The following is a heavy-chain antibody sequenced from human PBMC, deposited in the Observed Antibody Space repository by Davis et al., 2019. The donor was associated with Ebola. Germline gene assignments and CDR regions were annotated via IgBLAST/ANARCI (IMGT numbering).Heavy chain of an antibody. Sequence: GESLKISCAASGFTFSNYAMNWVRQAPGKGLEWVSCISTSGDTTYYVGSVKGRFTISRDNSKNTLHLQMNSLRVEDTAIYYCAKDTSNVWFDVWGQGTTVTVSS. D-gene: IGHD6-19*01. CDR1: GFTFSNYA. V-gene: IGHV3-23*01. CDR3: AKDTSNVWFDV. CDR2: ISTSGDTT. J-gene: IGHJ3*01.